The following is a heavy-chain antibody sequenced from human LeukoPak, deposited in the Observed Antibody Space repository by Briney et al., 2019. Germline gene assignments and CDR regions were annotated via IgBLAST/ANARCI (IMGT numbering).Heavy chain of an antibody. V-gene: IGHV3-23*01. CDR3: AKYCSGGNCYSGLY. J-gene: IGHJ4*02. D-gene: IGHD2-15*01. Sequence: GGSRRLSCAASGFTFSSYAMTWVRQAPGKGLDWVSTFRSSGGSTYYADSVKGRFTISRDSSKNTLFLQMNSLRAEDTAVYYCAKYCSGGNCYSGLYWGQGTLVTVSS. CDR2: FRSSGGST. CDR1: GFTFSSYA.